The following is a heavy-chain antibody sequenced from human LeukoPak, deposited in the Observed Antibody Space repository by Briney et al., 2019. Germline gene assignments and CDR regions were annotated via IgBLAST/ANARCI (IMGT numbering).Heavy chain of an antibody. V-gene: IGHV3-30*02. J-gene: IGHJ4*02. Sequence: GGSLRLSCAASGFTFSSYGMHWVRQAPGKGLEWVAFIRYDGSNKYYADSVKGRFTISRDNSKNTLYLQMNSLRAEDTAVYYCAKLPEYSSSIDYWGQGTLVTVSS. CDR1: GFTFSSYG. CDR3: AKLPEYSSSIDY. D-gene: IGHD6-6*01. CDR2: IRYDGSNK.